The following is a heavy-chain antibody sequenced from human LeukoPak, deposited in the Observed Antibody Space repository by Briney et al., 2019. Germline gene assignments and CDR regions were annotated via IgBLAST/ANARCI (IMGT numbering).Heavy chain of an antibody. Sequence: ASVKVSCKASGYTFTSYDINWVRQATGQGLEWMGWMNPNSGNTGYAQKFQGKVTMTRNTSISTAYMELSSLRSEGTAVYYCARWGSSTSCYDPWGQGTLVTVSS. CDR2: MNPNSGNT. CDR3: ARWGSSTSCYDP. V-gene: IGHV1-8*01. J-gene: IGHJ5*02. D-gene: IGHD2-2*01. CDR1: GYTFTSYD.